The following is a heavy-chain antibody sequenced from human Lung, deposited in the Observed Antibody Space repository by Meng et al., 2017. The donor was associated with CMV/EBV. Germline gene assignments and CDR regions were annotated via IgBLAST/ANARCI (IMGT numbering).Heavy chain of an antibody. CDR1: GYSISSGYY. CDR3: ARDNWNYDQKLFDY. V-gene: IGHV4-38-2*02. J-gene: IGHJ4*02. CDR2: IYHSGST. Sequence: SGTLSLTXTVSGYSISSGYYWGWIRQPPGKGLEWIGSIYHSGSTYYNPSLKSRVTISVDTSKNQFSLKLSSVTAADTAVYYCARDNWNYDQKLFDYWGQGTLVTVSS. D-gene: IGHD1-7*01.